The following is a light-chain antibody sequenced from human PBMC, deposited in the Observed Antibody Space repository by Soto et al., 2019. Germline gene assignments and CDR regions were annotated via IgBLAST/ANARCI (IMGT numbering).Light chain of an antibody. CDR2: PAS. V-gene: IGKV1-12*01. J-gene: IGKJ1*01. Sequence: DIHITQSPSSISASVGDRVTITCRASQPISSWLAWYQQVPGQAPYLLIYPASTLQSGVPSRFSGSGSGTDFTLTINSLQPEDFATYYCQQGYNFPRAFGQGTKVDIK. CDR1: QPISSW. CDR3: QQGYNFPRA.